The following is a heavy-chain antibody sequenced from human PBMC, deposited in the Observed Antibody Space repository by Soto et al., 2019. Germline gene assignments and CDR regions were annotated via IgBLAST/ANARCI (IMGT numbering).Heavy chain of an antibody. J-gene: IGHJ6*02. D-gene: IGHD2-2*01. CDR1: GDSFNSYA. Sequence: SSVKVSCKSSGDSFNSYAISWVRQAPGQGLEWMGGIIPIFHTANHAQKFQARVTMTADESASTAYMELSGLRSEDTAVYYCASVGYCNTTNCLFYYYHYGMDVWGQGTTVTVSS. CDR2: IIPIFHTA. V-gene: IGHV1-69*13. CDR3: ASVGYCNTTNCLFYYYHYGMDV.